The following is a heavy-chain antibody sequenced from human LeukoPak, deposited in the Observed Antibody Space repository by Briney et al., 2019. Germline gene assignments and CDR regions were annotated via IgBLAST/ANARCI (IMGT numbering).Heavy chain of an antibody. Sequence: GESLKTSCEGSGFTFAMYWIGWVRQMPGKGLECMGIIYPGNSETRYSPSFQGHVTISVDKSLRVTYLQWSSLKASDSAMYYCXLRASSGXSGDWFDPWGQGTLVTVSS. CDR1: GFTFAMYW. CDR2: IYPGNSET. D-gene: IGHD6-25*01. J-gene: IGHJ5*02. V-gene: IGHV5-51*01. CDR3: XLRASSGXSGDWFDP.